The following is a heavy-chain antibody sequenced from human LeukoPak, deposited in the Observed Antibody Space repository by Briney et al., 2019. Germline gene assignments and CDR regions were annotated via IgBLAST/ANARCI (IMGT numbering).Heavy chain of an antibody. D-gene: IGHD6-13*01. V-gene: IGHV4-59*01. CDR2: IYYSGST. CDR1: GGSISSYY. CDR3: ARVGYSSSWYSNWNDSYPRYYYYYYMDV. Sequence: SETLSLTCTVSGGSISSYYWSCIRQPPGKGLEWIGYIYYSGSTNYNPSLKSRVTISVDTSKNQFSLKLSSVTAADTAVYYCARVGYSSSWYSNWNDSYPRYYYYYYMDVWGKGTTVTVSS. J-gene: IGHJ6*03.